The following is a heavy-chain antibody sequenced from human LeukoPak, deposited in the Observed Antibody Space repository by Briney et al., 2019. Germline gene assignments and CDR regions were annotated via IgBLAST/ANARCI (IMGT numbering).Heavy chain of an antibody. CDR1: GGSLTGYY. CDR3: AWDYRGLQYGNYYFYYYMDV. J-gene: IGHJ6*03. Sequence: SETLSLTCAVYGGSLTGYYWSWIRQAPGKGLEWIGEIDHSGRTKNDPSLKGRITISVDTSKNQFSLKVTSMTAADTAVYYCAWDYRGLQYGNYYFYYYMDVWGKGTTVTVSS. D-gene: IGHD4-11*01. V-gene: IGHV4-34*01. CDR2: IDHSGRT.